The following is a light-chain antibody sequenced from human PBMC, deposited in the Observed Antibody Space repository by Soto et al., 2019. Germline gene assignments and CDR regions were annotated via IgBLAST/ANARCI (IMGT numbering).Light chain of an antibody. CDR2: DAS. Sequence: EIVFTQSPATLSFSSGERATLPCRASQSISTYLAWYQQKPGQAPRLLIYDASNRAAGVPARFSGSGSGTDFTLIISSVEPEDLAVYYCQQRSNWPPITFGQGTRLEIK. CDR3: QQRSNWPPIT. V-gene: IGKV3-11*01. J-gene: IGKJ5*01. CDR1: QSISTY.